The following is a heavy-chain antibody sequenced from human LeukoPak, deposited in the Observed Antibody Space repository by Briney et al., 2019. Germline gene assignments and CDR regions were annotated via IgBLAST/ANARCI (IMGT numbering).Heavy chain of an antibody. CDR1: GFTVSSNY. V-gene: IGHV3-53*01. CDR2: NSSGST. CDR3: ARREPSGRYYIN. J-gene: IGHJ4*02. D-gene: IGHD1-26*01. Sequence: PGGSLRLSCAASGFTVSSNYMSWVRQAPGKGLEWVSVNSSGSTYYADSVKGRFTISRDNSKSTLYLQMNSLRAEDTAVYYCARREPSGRYYINWGQGTLVTVSS.